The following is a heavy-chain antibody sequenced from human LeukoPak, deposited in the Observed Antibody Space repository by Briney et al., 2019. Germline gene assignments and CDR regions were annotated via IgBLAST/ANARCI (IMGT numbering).Heavy chain of an antibody. J-gene: IGHJ6*03. V-gene: IGHV4-59*01. Sequence: PSETLSLTCTVSGGSISSYYWSWIRQPPGKGLEWIGYIYYSGSTNYNPSLKSRVPISVDTSKNQFSLKLSSLTAADTAVYYCARGRSSMVRGYYYYYMDVWGKGTTVTISS. D-gene: IGHD3-10*01. CDR1: GGSISSYY. CDR3: ARGRSSMVRGYYYYYMDV. CDR2: IYYSGST.